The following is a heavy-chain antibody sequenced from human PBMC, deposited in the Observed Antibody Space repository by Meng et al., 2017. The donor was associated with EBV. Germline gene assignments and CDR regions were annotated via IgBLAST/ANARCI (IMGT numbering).Heavy chain of an antibody. J-gene: IGHJ4*02. Sequence: QWRRGGSGGGWVQPGRSLRLSCAASGFTFSSYGMHWVRQAPGKGLEWVAVISYDGSNKYYADSVKGRFTISRDNSKNTLYLQMNSLRAEDTAVYYCASAEEAVAGTLDYWGQGTLVTSPQ. D-gene: IGHD6-19*01. CDR3: ASAEEAVAGTLDY. CDR2: ISYDGSNK. V-gene: IGHV3-30*03. CDR1: GFTFSSYG.